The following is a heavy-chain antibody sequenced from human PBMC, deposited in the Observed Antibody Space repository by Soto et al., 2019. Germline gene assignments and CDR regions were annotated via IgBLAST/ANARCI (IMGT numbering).Heavy chain of an antibody. V-gene: IGHV1-46*03. Sequence: ASVKVSCKASGYTFTSYYMHWVRQAPGQGLEWMRIINPSGGSTSYAQKFQGRVTMTRDTSTSTVYMELSSLRSEDTAVYYCARGPSIVVVPRYNWFDPWGQGTLVTVSS. CDR1: GYTFTSYY. D-gene: IGHD2-2*01. CDR2: INPSGGST. J-gene: IGHJ5*02. CDR3: ARGPSIVVVPRYNWFDP.